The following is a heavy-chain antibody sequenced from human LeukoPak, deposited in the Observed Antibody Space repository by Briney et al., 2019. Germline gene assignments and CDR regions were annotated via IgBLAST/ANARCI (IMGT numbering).Heavy chain of an antibody. CDR3: ARDYGGYDY. D-gene: IGHD3-16*01. V-gene: IGHV3-48*01. J-gene: IGHJ4*02. CDR1: GSTFSSYS. Sequence: PGGSLRLSCAASGSTFSSYSMNWVRQAPGKGLEWVSYISSSSSTIYYADSVKGRFTISRDNAKNSLYLQMNSLRAEDTAVYYCARDYGGYDYWGQGTLVTVSS. CDR2: ISSSSSTI.